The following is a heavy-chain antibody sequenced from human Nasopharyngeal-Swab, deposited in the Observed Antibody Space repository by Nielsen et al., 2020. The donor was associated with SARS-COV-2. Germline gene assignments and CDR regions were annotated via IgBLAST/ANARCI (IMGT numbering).Heavy chain of an antibody. J-gene: IGHJ4*02. CDR2: ISSTGDYI. V-gene: IGHV3-21*01. Sequence: GESLKISCVASGFTFSLYTMNWVRQTPEKGLEWVSAISSTGDYIYHAASVKGRFTISRDNAKSSVYLQMDSVRAEDTAVYYCSRDTPAMFAYWGQGTLVTVSS. CDR1: GFTFSLYT. CDR3: SRDTPAMFAY.